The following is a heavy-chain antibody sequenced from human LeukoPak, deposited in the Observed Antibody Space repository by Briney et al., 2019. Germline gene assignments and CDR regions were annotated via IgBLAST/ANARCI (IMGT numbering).Heavy chain of an antibody. CDR3: AKGTTYYDSSGYYLYYFDY. Sequence: PSETLSLTCTVSGGSISSGGYYWSWIRQPPGKDLEWIGYIYHSGSTYYNPSLKSRVTISVDRSKNQFSLKLSSVTAADTAVYYCAKGTTYYDSSGYYLYYFDYWGQGTLVTVSS. D-gene: IGHD3-22*01. J-gene: IGHJ4*02. V-gene: IGHV4-30-2*01. CDR1: GGSISSGGYY. CDR2: IYHSGST.